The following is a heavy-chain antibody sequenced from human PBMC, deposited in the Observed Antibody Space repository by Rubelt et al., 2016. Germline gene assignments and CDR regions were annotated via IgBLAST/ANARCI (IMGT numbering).Heavy chain of an antibody. D-gene: IGHD6-13*01. CDR3: ARRQQLGPFDY. J-gene: IGHJ4*02. CDR2: INAGNGNT. Sequence: QVQLVQSGAEVKKPGASVKVSCKASGYTFTSYAMHWVRQAPGQRLEWMGWINAGNGNTKYSQKFQGRVTITRDTSASTAYMELSSLGSEDTAVYYCARRQQLGPFDYWGQGTLVTVSS. V-gene: IGHV1-3*01. CDR1: GYTFTSYA.